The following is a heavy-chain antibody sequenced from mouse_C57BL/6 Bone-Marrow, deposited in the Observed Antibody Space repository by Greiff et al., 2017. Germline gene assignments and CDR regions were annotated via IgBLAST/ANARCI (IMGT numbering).Heavy chain of an antibody. V-gene: IGHV1-7*01. CDR1: GYTFTSYW. CDR2: INPSSGYT. J-gene: IGHJ4*01. Sequence: VQLQQSGAELAKPGASVKLSCKASGYTFTSYWMHWVKQRPGQGLEWIGYINPSSGYTKYNQKFKNKATLTAEKSSSTAYMQLSSLTYEDAAVYDGARWGGVYAMDYGGQGTTVTGSS. CDR3: ARWGGVYAMDY.